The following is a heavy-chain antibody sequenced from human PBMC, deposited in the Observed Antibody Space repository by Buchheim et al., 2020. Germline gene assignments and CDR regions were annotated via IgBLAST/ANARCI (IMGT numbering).Heavy chain of an antibody. J-gene: IGHJ6*03. D-gene: IGHD3-22*01. CDR3: AKFGYDSSGYYYRGGYMDV. Sequence: EVQLLESGGGLVQPGGSLRLSCAASGFTFSSYAMSWVRQAPGKGLEWVSAFSGSGGSTYYADSVKGRFTISRANSKTTLYLQMNSLRAEDTAVYYCAKFGYDSSGYYYRGGYMDVWGKGTT. V-gene: IGHV3-23*01. CDR1: GFTFSSYA. CDR2: FSGSGGST.